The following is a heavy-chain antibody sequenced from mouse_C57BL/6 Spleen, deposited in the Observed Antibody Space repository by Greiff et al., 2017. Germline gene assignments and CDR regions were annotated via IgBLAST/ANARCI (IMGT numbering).Heavy chain of an antibody. CDR2: IHPNSGST. Sequence: QVQLQQPGAELVKPGASVKLSCKASGYTFTSYWMHWVKQRPGQGLEWIGMIHPNSGSTNYNEKFKSKATLTVDKSSSTAYMQLSSLPSEDSAVYYCARGYCSSYGYFGGWGAGGTGTVTS. CDR3: ARGYCSSYGYFGG. CDR1: GYTFTSYW. J-gene: IGHJ1*01. D-gene: IGHD1-1*01. V-gene: IGHV1-64*01.